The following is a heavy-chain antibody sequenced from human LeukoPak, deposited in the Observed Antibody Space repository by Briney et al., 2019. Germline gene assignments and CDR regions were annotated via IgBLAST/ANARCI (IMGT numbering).Heavy chain of an antibody. V-gene: IGHV3-7*01. CDR2: IKQDGSEK. CDR1: GFTVSSNY. D-gene: IGHD2-2*02. CDR3: AREYTGFSYGMDV. J-gene: IGHJ6*02. Sequence: QSGGSLRLSCAASGFTVSSNYMSWVRQAPGKGLEWVANIKQDGSEKYYVDSVKGRFTISRDNAKNSLYLQMNSLRAEDTAVYYCAREYTGFSYGMDVWGQGTTVTVSS.